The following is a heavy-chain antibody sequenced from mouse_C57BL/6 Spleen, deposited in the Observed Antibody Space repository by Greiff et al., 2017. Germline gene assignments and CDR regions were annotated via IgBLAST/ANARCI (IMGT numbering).Heavy chain of an antibody. CDR3: THYYGNYSWYCDV. J-gene: IGHJ1*03. D-gene: IGHD2-1*01. CDR2: IDPENGDT. V-gene: IGHV14-4*01. CDR1: GFNIKDDY. Sequence: VQLKQSGAELVRPGASVKLSCTASGFNIKDDYMHWVKQRPEQGLEWIGWIDPENGDTEYASKFQGKATITADTSSNTAYLQLSSLTSEDTAVYYCTHYYGNYSWYCDVWGTGTTVTVSS.